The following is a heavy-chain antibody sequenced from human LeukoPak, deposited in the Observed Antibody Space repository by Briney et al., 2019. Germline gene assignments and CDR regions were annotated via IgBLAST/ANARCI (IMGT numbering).Heavy chain of an antibody. Sequence: PGGSLRLSCAASGFTFSDYYMSWIRQAPGKGLEWVSYISSSGSTIYYADSVKGRFTISRDNAKNSLYLQMNSLRAEDTAVYYCARHARVSRDAFDIWGQGTMVTVSS. J-gene: IGHJ3*02. CDR2: ISSSGSTI. D-gene: IGHD6-6*01. CDR3: ARHARVSRDAFDI. CDR1: GFTFSDYY. V-gene: IGHV3-11*01.